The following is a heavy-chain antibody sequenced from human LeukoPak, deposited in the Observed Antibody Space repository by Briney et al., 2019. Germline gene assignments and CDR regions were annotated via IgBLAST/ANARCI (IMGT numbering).Heavy chain of an antibody. J-gene: IGHJ6*03. CDR1: GYTFTSYD. CDR3: ARAPGNYDFWSGYYIYYYYYMDV. Sequence: ASVTVYCKASGYTFTSYDINWVRQATGQGLEWMGWMNPNSGNTGYAQKFQGRVTMTRNTSISTAYMELSSLRSEDTAVYYCARAPGNYDFWSGYYIYYYYYMDVWGKGTTVTVSS. CDR2: MNPNSGNT. D-gene: IGHD3-3*01. V-gene: IGHV1-8*01.